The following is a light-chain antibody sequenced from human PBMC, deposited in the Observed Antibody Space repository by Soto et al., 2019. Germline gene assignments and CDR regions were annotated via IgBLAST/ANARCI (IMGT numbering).Light chain of an antibody. V-gene: IGKV1-5*03. J-gene: IGKJ4*01. CDR2: KAS. CDR3: QQINSFPLP. Sequence: DIQMTQSPSTLSGSVGDRVTITCRASQTISSWLAWYQQKPGKAPKLLIYKASTLKSGVPSRFSGSGSGTEFTLTISSLQPEDFATYYCQQINSFPLPFGGRTKAAIK. CDR1: QTISSW.